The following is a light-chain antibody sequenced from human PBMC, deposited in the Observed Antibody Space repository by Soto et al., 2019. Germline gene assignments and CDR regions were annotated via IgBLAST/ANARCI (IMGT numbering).Light chain of an antibody. Sequence: DIVSTQSPGTLSLSPGERATLSCRASQSVSSNHLAWYQQKPGQAPRLLIYGGSSRATGIPVRFSGSGSETDFTLTITRLVPEDFAVYYCQQYSSSRTFGQGTKVDIK. CDR3: QQYSSSRT. CDR2: GGS. CDR1: QSVSSNH. V-gene: IGKV3-20*01. J-gene: IGKJ1*01.